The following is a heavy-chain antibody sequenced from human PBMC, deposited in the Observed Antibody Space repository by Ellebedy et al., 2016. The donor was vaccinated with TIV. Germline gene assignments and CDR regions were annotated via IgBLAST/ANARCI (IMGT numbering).Heavy chain of an antibody. D-gene: IGHD6-6*01. Sequence: AASVKVSCKASGYNFTIYGFSWVRQAPGQGLEWMGWINPYNGETAYAQKFQGRVTVTRDTSTSTVYMELRSLRSEDTAVYYCAREDLLPSSSSHHYGIDVWGQGTTVTVSS. CDR3: AREDLLPSSSSHHYGIDV. CDR1: GYNFTIYG. CDR2: INPYNGET. J-gene: IGHJ6*02. V-gene: IGHV1-18*04.